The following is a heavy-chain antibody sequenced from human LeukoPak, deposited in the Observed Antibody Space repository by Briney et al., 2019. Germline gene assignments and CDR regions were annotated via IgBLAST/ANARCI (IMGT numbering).Heavy chain of an antibody. D-gene: IGHD1-26*01. V-gene: IGHV4-59*01. Sequence: PSETLSLTCTVSGGSISSYYWSWIRQPPGKGLEWIGYIYYSGSTNYNPSLKSRVTISVDTSKNQFSLKLSSVTAADTAVYYCARGSYYAHDAFDIWGQGTMVTVSS. CDR1: GGSISSYY. J-gene: IGHJ3*02. CDR2: IYYSGST. CDR3: ARGSYYAHDAFDI.